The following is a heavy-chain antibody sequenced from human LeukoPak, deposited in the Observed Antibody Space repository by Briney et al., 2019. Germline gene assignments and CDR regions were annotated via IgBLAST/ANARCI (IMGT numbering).Heavy chain of an antibody. V-gene: IGHV4-4*07. CDR3: ARGVTTGFDWFDP. J-gene: IGHJ5*02. CDR1: GGSISNY. Sequence: PSETLSLTCTVSGGSISNYWSWIRQPAGKGLEWIGRIYTSGSTNYNPSLKSRVTMSVDTSKNQFSPKLSSVTAADTAVYYCARGVTTGFDWFDPWGQGTLVTVSS. CDR2: IYTSGST. D-gene: IGHD4-11*01.